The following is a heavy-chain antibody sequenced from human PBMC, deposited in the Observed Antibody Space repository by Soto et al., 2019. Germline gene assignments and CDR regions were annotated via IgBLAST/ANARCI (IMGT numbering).Heavy chain of an antibody. CDR2: ISYDGSNK. V-gene: IGHV3-30-3*01. D-gene: IGHD4-17*01. Sequence: QVQLVESGGGVVQPGRSLRLSCAASGFTFSSYAMHWVRQAPGKGLEWVAVISYDGSNKYYADSVKGRFTISRDNSKNTLYLQMNSLRAEDTAVYYCARERPRGDGDQDYWGQGTLVTVSS. CDR3: ARERPRGDGDQDY. CDR1: GFTFSSYA. J-gene: IGHJ4*02.